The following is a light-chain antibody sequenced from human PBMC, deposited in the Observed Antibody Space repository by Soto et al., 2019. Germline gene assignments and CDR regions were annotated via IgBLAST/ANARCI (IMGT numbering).Light chain of an antibody. J-gene: IGKJ1*01. V-gene: IGKV1-39*01. CDR2: AAS. CDR1: QSITEY. Sequence: IQMTQSPSYLSSSLGDRVTITCRASQSITEYLNWYQQKPGKAPKLLIYAASSLQSGVPSRFSGSGSGTDFTLTITSLKTEDFATYYCQQSHSAPRAFGQGTKVDIK. CDR3: QQSHSAPRA.